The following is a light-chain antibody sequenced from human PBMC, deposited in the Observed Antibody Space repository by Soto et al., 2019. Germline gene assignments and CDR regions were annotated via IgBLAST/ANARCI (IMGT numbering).Light chain of an antibody. J-gene: IGKJ3*01. V-gene: IGKV3-11*01. CDR3: QQRSDWPVT. CDR1: QSISKY. Sequence: EIVLTQSPATLSLSPGEGATLSCRASQSISKYLVWYQQKPGQAPRVLIYDTSKRATGIPARFSGTGSGTDFTLTISSLEPEDFAVYYCQQRSDWPVTFGPGNKVDIK. CDR2: DTS.